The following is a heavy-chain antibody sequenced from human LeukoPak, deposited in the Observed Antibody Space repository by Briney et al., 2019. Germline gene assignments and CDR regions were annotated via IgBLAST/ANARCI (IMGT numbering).Heavy chain of an antibody. CDR3: ARCYYDSSGVQDY. D-gene: IGHD3-22*01. Sequence: GGSLRLSCAASGLTFTTYSMSWVSQAARKGREWVSTISGMGGRTYFADTVKGGFTISRDNSKNTRYLQMNNLRAEDAAVYYCARCYYDSSGVQDYWGQGTLVTVSS. V-gene: IGHV3-23*01. CDR1: GLTFTTYS. CDR2: ISGMGGRT. J-gene: IGHJ4*02.